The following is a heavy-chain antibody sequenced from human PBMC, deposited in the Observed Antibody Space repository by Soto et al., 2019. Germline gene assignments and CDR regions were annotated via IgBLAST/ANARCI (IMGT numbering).Heavy chain of an antibody. CDR2: INPSGGST. Sequence: GASVKVSCKASGYTFTSYYMHWVRQAPGQGLEWMGIINPSGGSTSYAQKFQGRVTMTRDTSTSTVYMELSSLRSEDTAVYYCARVGQYYYGSRSSFDYWGQGTLVTVSS. D-gene: IGHD3-10*01. J-gene: IGHJ4*02. CDR3: ARVGQYYYGSRSSFDY. V-gene: IGHV1-46*01. CDR1: GYTFTSYY.